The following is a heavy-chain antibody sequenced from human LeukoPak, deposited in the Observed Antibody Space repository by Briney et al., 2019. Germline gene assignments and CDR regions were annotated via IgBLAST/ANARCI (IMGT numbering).Heavy chain of an antibody. J-gene: IGHJ3*02. Sequence: PGGSLRLSCAASGFTFDDYAMHWVRQAPGKGLEWVSGISWNSGSIGYADSVKGRFTISRDNAKNSLYLQMNSLRAEDMALYYCAKVDTIFGVVGAFDIWGQGTMVTVPS. CDR3: AKVDTIFGVVGAFDI. CDR1: GFTFDDYA. CDR2: ISWNSGSI. D-gene: IGHD3-3*01. V-gene: IGHV3-9*03.